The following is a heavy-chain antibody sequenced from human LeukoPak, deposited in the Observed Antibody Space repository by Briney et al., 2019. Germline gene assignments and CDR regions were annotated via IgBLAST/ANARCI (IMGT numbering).Heavy chain of an antibody. CDR3: ARSGTTYYYDSGTRI. Sequence: GGSLRLSCAASGFTFSSYSMNWVRQAPGKGLEEVSFISGSSSIIHYADSVKGRFTISRDNAKNSLYLQMNSLRAEDTAVYYCARSGTTYYYDSGTRIWGQGTMVTVSS. D-gene: IGHD3-22*01. CDR1: GFTFSSYS. V-gene: IGHV3-48*04. J-gene: IGHJ3*02. CDR2: ISGSSSII.